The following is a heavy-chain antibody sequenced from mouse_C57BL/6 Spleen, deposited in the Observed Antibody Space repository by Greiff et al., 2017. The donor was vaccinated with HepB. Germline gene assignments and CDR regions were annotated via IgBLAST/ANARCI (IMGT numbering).Heavy chain of an antibody. CDR2: IYPKNGGT. CDR1: GYTFTDYN. Sequence: EVQLQQSGPELVKPGASVKMSCKASGYTFTDYNMHWVKQSPGKSLEWIGYIYPKNGGTSYNQKFKGKATLTVNKSSSTAYMELRSLTSEDSAVYYCARTRPYYGNSFDYWGQGTTLTVSS. V-gene: IGHV1-22*01. CDR3: ARTRPYYGNSFDY. J-gene: IGHJ2*01. D-gene: IGHD1-1*01.